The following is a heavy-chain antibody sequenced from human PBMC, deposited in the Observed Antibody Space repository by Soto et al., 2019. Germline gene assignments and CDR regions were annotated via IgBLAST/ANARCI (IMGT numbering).Heavy chain of an antibody. CDR1: GGTFSSYA. D-gene: IGHD3-22*01. CDR3: AHSARKYYYDSSGYAFDI. CDR2: IIPIFGTA. Sequence: SVKVSCKASGGTFSSYAISWVRQAPGQGLEWMGGIIPIFGTANYAQKFQGRVTITADESTSTAYMELSSLRSGDTAVYYCAHSARKYYYDSSGYAFDIWGQGTMVTFSS. J-gene: IGHJ3*02. V-gene: IGHV1-69*13.